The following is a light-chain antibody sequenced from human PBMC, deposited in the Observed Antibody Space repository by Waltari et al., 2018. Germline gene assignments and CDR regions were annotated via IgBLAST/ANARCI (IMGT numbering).Light chain of an antibody. Sequence: DDVMSQTPLSLPVTLRQPASISCRSRQSLVHSDGITYLNWLQQRPGQSPMRLNDKVSNRDAGVPGRFSGSGSGTDFTLKISRVEAEDVGVYYCKQGTHWPRTFGQGTKVEIK. V-gene: IGKV2-30*02. CDR1: QSLVHSDGITY. CDR2: KVS. CDR3: KQGTHWPRT. J-gene: IGKJ1*01.